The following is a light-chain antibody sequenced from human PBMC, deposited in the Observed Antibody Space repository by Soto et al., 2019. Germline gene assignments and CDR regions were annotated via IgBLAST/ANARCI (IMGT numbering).Light chain of an antibody. CDR2: GAS. Sequence: EIVLTQAPGTLSLSPGERATLSCRASQSVTNNYLAWYQQKPGQAPRLLIYGASSRATGLPAKFSRSGSGADFTLIIISLEPQEFAVYYCQQYAESPITFGPGAKVDI. CDR3: QQYAESPIT. CDR1: QSVTNNY. J-gene: IGKJ3*01. V-gene: IGKV3-20*01.